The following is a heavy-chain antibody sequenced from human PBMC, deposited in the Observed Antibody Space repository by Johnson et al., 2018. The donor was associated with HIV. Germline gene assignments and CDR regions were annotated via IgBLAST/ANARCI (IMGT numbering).Heavy chain of an antibody. CDR3: ARDATYDYDSSGYHDAFDI. CDR1: GFTFSSYA. D-gene: IGHD3-22*01. CDR2: ISYDGSNK. Sequence: QVQLVESGGGVVQPGRSLRLSCAASGFTFSSYAMHWVRQAPGKGLEWVAVISYDGSNKYYADSVKGRFTISRDNSKNTLYLQMNSLRAEDTAVYYCARDATYDYDSSGYHDAFDIWGQGTMVTVSS. V-gene: IGHV3-30-3*01. J-gene: IGHJ3*02.